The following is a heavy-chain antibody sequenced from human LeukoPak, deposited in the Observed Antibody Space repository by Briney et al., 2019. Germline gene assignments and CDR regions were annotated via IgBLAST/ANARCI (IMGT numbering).Heavy chain of an antibody. Sequence: SETLSLTCTVSGGSISSGSYYWSWIRQPAGKGLEWIGRIYTSGSTNYNPSLKSRVTISVDTSKNQFSLKLSSVTAADTAVYYCARDPPGPGSYYDYWGQGTLVTVSS. J-gene: IGHJ4*02. D-gene: IGHD3-10*01. CDR1: GGSISSGSYY. CDR3: ARDPPGPGSYYDY. V-gene: IGHV4-61*02. CDR2: IYTSGST.